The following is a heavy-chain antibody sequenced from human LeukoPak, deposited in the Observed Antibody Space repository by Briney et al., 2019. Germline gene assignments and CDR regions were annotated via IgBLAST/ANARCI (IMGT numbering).Heavy chain of an antibody. V-gene: IGHV4-59*01. CDR2: IYYSGST. CDR3: ARGSYSVDY. J-gene: IGHJ4*02. D-gene: IGHD1-26*01. CDR1: GGSISSYY. Sequence: PSETLSLTCTVSGGSISSYYWSWIRQPPGKGLEWIGYIYYSGSTNYSSSLKSRVTISVDRSKNQFSLKLSSVTAADTAVYYCARGSYSVDYWGQGTLVTVSS.